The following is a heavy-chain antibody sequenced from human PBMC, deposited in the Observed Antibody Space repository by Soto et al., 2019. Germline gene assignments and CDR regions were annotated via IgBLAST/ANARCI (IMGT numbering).Heavy chain of an antibody. D-gene: IGHD3-16*02. CDR2: ISHDGT. CDR3: ARVPYRSFSDT. V-gene: IGHV4-34*01. CDR1: GGAFSTYY. Sequence: QVHLQQWGAGLLKPSETLSLTCAVYGGAFSTYYWIWVRQPPGKGLEWIGEISHDGTINSPSLEGRVTISRATSTTLVPLRLSSVPAAGLAVCFCARVPYRSFSDTWGQGALVSVSS. J-gene: IGHJ5*02.